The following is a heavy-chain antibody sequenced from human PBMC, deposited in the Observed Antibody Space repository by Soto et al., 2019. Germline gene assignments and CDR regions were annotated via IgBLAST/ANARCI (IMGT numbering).Heavy chain of an antibody. CDR2: IYYSGST. CDR3: ALRLGDPGRLYFDY. Sequence: PSETLSLTCTVSGGSISSGGYYCSWIRQHPGKGLEWIGYIYYSGSTYYNPSLKSRVSISVDTSKNQSSLKLSSVTAADTAVYYCALRLGDPGRLYFDYWGQGTLVTVSS. CDR1: GGSISSGGYY. V-gene: IGHV4-31*03. J-gene: IGHJ4*02. D-gene: IGHD3-16*01.